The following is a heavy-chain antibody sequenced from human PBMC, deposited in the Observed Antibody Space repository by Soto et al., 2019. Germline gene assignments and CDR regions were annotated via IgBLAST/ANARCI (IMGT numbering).Heavy chain of an antibody. D-gene: IGHD3-22*01. J-gene: IGHJ4*02. Sequence: QVQLQESGPGLVKPSQTLSLTCTVSGGSISSGDYYWSWIRQPPGKGLEWIGYIYYSGSTYYNPSLKSPVTISVDTSKNQFSLKLSSVTAADTAVYYCARAQAYYYDSSGYQKHFDYWGQGTLVTVSS. CDR1: GGSISSGDYY. CDR2: IYYSGST. CDR3: ARAQAYYYDSSGYQKHFDY. V-gene: IGHV4-30-4*01.